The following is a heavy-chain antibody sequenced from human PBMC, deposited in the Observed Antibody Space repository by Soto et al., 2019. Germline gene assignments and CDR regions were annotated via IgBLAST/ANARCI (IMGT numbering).Heavy chain of an antibody. D-gene: IGHD2-15*01. CDR3: AKEGGGGRNYYYTMDV. CDR2: ISGSGGST. J-gene: IGHJ6*02. V-gene: IGHV3-23*01. Sequence: GGSLRLSCAASGFTFSRQAMSWVRQAPGKGLELVSGISGSGGSTYYADSVKGRFTISRDNSKNTLYLQMNSLRAEDTAVYYCAKEGGGGRNYYYTMDVWGQVTTVTVSS. CDR1: GFTFSRQA.